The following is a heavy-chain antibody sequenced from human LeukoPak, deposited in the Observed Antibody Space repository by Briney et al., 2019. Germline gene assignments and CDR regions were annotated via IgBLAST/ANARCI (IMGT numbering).Heavy chain of an antibody. CDR3: AKSGSLLWFGELSLKFDY. CDR2: ISGSGGST. J-gene: IGHJ4*02. CDR1: GFTFSSYA. V-gene: IGHV3-23*01. D-gene: IGHD3-10*01. Sequence: PGGSLRLSCAASGFTFSSYAMSWVRQAPGKGLEWVSAISGSGGSTYYADSVKGRFTISRDNSKNTLYLQMNSLRAEDTAVYYCAKSGSLLWFGELSLKFDYWGQGTLVTVSS.